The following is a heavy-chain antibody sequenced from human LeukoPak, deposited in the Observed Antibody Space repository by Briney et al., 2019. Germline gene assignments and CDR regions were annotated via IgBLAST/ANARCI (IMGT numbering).Heavy chain of an antibody. J-gene: IGHJ1*01. CDR1: GYTFINYG. V-gene: IGHV1-18*01. CDR2: ISAYNGNT. D-gene: IGHD3-22*01. CDR3: ARDGYYYDRSGYPSEH. Sequence: GASVKVSCKASGYTFINYGISWVRQAPGQGLEWMGWISAYNGNTNYAQKLQGRVTTTTDTSTSTAFMELRSLRSDDTAVYYCARDGYYYDRSGYPSEHWGQGTLVSVSS.